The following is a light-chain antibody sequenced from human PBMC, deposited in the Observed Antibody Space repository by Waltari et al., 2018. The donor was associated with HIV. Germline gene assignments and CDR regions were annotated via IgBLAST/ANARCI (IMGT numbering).Light chain of an antibody. J-gene: IGLJ1*01. Sequence: SALTQPASVSGSPGQSITISCTGTNSDVGSYNLVSWYQQHPGKAPKLMIYEDSKRPSGISNRFSGSKSGNTASLTISGLQAEDEAEYFCCSYAGTITPCVFGIGTKVTVL. CDR2: EDS. CDR3: CSYAGTITPCV. V-gene: IGLV2-23*01. CDR1: NSDVGSYNL.